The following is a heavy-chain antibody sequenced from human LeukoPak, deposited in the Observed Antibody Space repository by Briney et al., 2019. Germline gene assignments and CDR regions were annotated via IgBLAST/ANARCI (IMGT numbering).Heavy chain of an antibody. D-gene: IGHD2-15*01. CDR2: IYPGDSDT. V-gene: IGHV5-51*01. J-gene: IGHJ5*02. CDR1: GYSFTSYW. Sequence: GESLKISCKGSGYSFTSYWIGWVRQMPGKGLEWMGTIYPGDSDTRYSPSFQGQVTISADKSISTAYLQWSSLKASDTAMYYCARGSLPQYCSGGSCYSRRYNWFDPWGQGTLVTVSS. CDR3: ARGSLPQYCSGGSCYSRRYNWFDP.